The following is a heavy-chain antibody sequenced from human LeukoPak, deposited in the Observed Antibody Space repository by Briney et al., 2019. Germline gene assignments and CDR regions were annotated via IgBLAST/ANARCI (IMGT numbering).Heavy chain of an antibody. CDR1: GFTFSSYA. Sequence: PGRSLRLSCAASGFTFSSYAMHWVRQAPGKGLEWVAVISYDGSNKYYADSVKGRFTISRDNSKNTLYLQMNSLRAEDTAVYYCARERVVEVVVVPAGFWFDPWGQGALVTVSS. CDR3: ARERVVEVVVVPAGFWFDP. CDR2: ISYDGSNK. D-gene: IGHD2-2*01. J-gene: IGHJ5*02. V-gene: IGHV3-30-3*01.